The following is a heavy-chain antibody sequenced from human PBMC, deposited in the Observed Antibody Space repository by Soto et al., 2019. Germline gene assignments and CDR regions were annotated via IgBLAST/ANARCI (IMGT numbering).Heavy chain of an antibody. J-gene: IGHJ6*02. Sequence: SQTLSLTCAISGDSVSSNSAAWNWIRQSPSRGLGWLGRTYYSSKWYNDYAVSVKSRITINPDTSKNQFSLQLNSVTPEDTAVYYCARESGNDFWSGYWDGGYCQTNYYGMDVWGQGTTVTVSS. CDR1: GDSVSSNSAA. CDR2: TYYSSKWYN. CDR3: ARESGNDFWSGYWDGGYCQTNYYGMDV. V-gene: IGHV6-1*01. D-gene: IGHD3-3*01.